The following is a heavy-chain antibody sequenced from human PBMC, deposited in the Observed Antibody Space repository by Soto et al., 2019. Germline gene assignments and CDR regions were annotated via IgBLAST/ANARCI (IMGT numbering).Heavy chain of an antibody. D-gene: IGHD4-17*01. V-gene: IGHV3-53*01. CDR2: IYPGGST. J-gene: IGHJ5*02. Sequence: PGGSLRLSCAASGFTVSSDYMSWVRQAPGKGLEWVSVIYPGGSTYYADSVKGRFTFSRDNSKNTLYLQMNSLRAEDTAVYYCARAYGAHTALFDLWGPGTLVNVFS. CDR3: ARAYGAHTALFDL. CDR1: GFTVSSDY.